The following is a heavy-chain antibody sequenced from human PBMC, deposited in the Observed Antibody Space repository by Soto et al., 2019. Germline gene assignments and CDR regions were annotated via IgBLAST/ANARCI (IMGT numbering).Heavy chain of an antibody. Sequence: QVQLQESGPGLVKASQTLSLTCTVFGGSIAGGDYYWAWIRQPPGRGLEWIGYVYSSGTTYYNPSLKGRLTISLAQSQVSLKLTSVTATDTAVYYCARGYYENSDYYVGSPAFEYWGQGARVSVSS. J-gene: IGHJ4*02. CDR3: ARGYYENSDYYVGSPAFEY. CDR2: VYSSGTT. V-gene: IGHV4-30-4*01. CDR1: GGSIAGGDYY. D-gene: IGHD3-16*01.